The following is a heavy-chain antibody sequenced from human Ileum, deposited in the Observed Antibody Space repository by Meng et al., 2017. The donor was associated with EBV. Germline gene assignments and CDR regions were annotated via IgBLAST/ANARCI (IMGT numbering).Heavy chain of an antibody. CDR2: VYHRGDT. V-gene: IGHV4-4*02. D-gene: IGHD1-7*01. Sequence: QVPLQEAGPGLVQPSGTLSLTCTVSGDSISSDIWWSWFRQPPGKGLEWIGEVYHRGDTNYNPSLKSRVDISVDKSKNQFYLSLFSVTAADTAVYYCGRDQGRELINHWGQGTLVTVSS. CDR3: GRDQGRELINH. J-gene: IGHJ4*02. CDR1: GDSISSDIW.